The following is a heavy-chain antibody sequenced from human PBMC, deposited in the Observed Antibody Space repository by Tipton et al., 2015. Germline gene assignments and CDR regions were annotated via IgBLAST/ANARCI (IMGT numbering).Heavy chain of an antibody. D-gene: IGHD7-27*01. CDR2: IYSGGST. V-gene: IGHV3-53*01. J-gene: IGHJ4*02. Sequence: GSLRLSCAASGFTVSSNYMSWVRQAPGKGLEWVSVIYSGGSTYYADSVKGRFTISRDNSKNTLYLQMNSLRAVDTAVYYCARQPPSYTWGYLDYWGQGTLVTVSS. CDR1: GFTVSSNY. CDR3: ARQPPSYTWGYLDY.